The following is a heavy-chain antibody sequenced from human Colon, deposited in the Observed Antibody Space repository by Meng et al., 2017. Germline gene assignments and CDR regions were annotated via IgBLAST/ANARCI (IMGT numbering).Heavy chain of an antibody. J-gene: IGHJ4*02. V-gene: IGHV1-8*01. D-gene: IGHD1-26*01. Sequence: QVQLVQSGAEVKKPGASVKVSCKASGYTFTTYDINWIRQATGQGLEWMGWMNPNSGNTDYAQKFQGGVTMTRNTSISTAYMELSSLRSEDTAVYYCARVGGAYSPFDYWGQGTLVTVSS. CDR2: MNPNSGNT. CDR1: GYTFTTYD. CDR3: ARVGGAYSPFDY.